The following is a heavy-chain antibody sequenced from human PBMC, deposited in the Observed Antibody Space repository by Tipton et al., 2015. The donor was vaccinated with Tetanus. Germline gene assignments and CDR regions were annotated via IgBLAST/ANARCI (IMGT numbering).Heavy chain of an antibody. D-gene: IGHD4-17*01. V-gene: IGHV5-51*01. J-gene: IGHJ4*02. CDR3: ARRRTTTALSYYFDS. CDR1: GYNFTIYW. CDR2: IYPGDSNI. Sequence: QLVQSGAEVKKPGESLKISCKGSGYNFTIYWIGWVRQMPGKGLEWMGIIYPGDSNIRYSPSFQGQVTISADRSISTAYLQWSNLKASDTAMYYCARRRTTTALSYYFDSWGQGTLVTVSS.